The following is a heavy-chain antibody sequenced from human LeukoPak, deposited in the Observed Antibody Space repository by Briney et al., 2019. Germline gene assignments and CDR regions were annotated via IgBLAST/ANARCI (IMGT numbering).Heavy chain of an antibody. CDR3: AKDQVGGYSYGYLDP. V-gene: IGHV3-20*04. D-gene: IGHD5-18*01. Sequence: GGSLRLSCAASGFTFDDYGMSWVRQAPGKGLEWVSGINWNGGSTGYADSVKGRFTISRDNAKNSLYLQMNSLRAEDTALYYCAKDQVGGYSYGYLDPWGQGTLVTVSS. CDR2: INWNGGST. CDR1: GFTFDDYG. J-gene: IGHJ5*02.